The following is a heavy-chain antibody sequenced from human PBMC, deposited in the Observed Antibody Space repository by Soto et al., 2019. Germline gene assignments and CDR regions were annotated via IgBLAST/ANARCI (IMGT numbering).Heavy chain of an antibody. CDR3: VHQDWNNNSYCFDL. V-gene: IGHV2-5*02. CDR2: IYWDADK. D-gene: IGHD1-1*01. J-gene: IGHJ2*01. CDR1: GFSLRTSGVG. Sequence: QITVKESGPKLVKPSQTLTLTCAFSGFSLRTSGVGVGWVRQPPGKAPEWLALIYWDADKRYRPSLKSRLSITKDTSKDQVVFTSTNMYPVDTATSYCVHQDWNNNSYCFDLWGRGTLVTVAS.